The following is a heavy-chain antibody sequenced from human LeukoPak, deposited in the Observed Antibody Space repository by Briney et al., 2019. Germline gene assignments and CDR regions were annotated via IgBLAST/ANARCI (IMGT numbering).Heavy chain of an antibody. V-gene: IGHV1-2*04. J-gene: IGHJ4*02. CDR2: INPNSGGT. CDR1: GYTFTGYY. CDR3: ARGRTVRGSGYDFDY. D-gene: IGHD5-12*01. Sequence: ASVKVSCKASGYTFTGYYKHWVRQAPGQGLEWMGWINPNSGGTNYAQKFQGWVTMTRDTSISTAYMELSRLRSDDTAVYYCARGRTVRGSGYDFDYWGQGALVTASS.